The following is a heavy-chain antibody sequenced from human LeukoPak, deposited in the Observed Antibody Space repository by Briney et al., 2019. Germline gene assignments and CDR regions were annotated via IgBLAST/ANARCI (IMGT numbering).Heavy chain of an antibody. J-gene: IGHJ4*02. CDR3: ARVIIAATGIDY. CDR2: INTDGSTT. D-gene: IGHD6-13*01. V-gene: IGHV3-74*01. CDR1: GFTFSSHW. Sequence: GGSLRLSCATAGFTFSSHWMHWVRQGPGKGLVWVSRINTDGSTTSYADSVKGRFTISRDNAKNTLYLRMNSLRAEDTAVYYCARVIIAATGIDYWGQGTLVTVSP.